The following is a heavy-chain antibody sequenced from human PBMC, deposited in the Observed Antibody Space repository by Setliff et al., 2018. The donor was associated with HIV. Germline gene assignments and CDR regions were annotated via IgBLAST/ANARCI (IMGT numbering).Heavy chain of an antibody. CDR2: ISGYNGNT. CDR1: GYTFTAYG. J-gene: IGHJ4*02. CDR3: ARVPYSSGY. Sequence: ASVKVSCKASGYTFTAYGINWVRQAPGLGLEWMGWISGYNGNTEYAQKFQGRVTMTRDTSTSTAYMEVRGLRSDDTAVYYCARVPYSSGYWGQGTLVTVSS. V-gene: IGHV1-18*01. D-gene: IGHD6-19*01.